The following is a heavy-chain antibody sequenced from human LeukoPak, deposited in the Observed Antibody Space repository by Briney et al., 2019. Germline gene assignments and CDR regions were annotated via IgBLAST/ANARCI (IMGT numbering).Heavy chain of an antibody. J-gene: IGHJ4*02. CDR3: ARDRGWNPHYFDY. CDR1: GGSISSGDYH. V-gene: IGHV4-30-4*01. CDR2: IYYSGST. D-gene: IGHD1-1*01. Sequence: SETLSLTCTVSGGSISSGDYHWSWIRQPPGKGLEWIGYIYYSGSTYYNPSLKSRVTISVDTSKNQFSLKLSSVTAADTAVYYCARDRGWNPHYFDYWGQGTLVTVSS.